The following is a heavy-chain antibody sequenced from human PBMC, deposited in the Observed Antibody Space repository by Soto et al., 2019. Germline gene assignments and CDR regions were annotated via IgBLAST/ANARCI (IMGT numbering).Heavy chain of an antibody. D-gene: IGHD2-21*02. Sequence: SETLSLTCTVSVGSISSGGYYWSWIRQHPGKGLEWIGYIYYSGSTYYNPSLKSRVTISVDTSKNQFSLKLSSVTAADTAVYYFARDIRAGGGDTLWAFDILGQGKMVTVSS. CDR2: IYYSGST. CDR3: ARDIRAGGGDTLWAFDI. V-gene: IGHV4-31*03. J-gene: IGHJ3*02. CDR1: VGSISSGGYY.